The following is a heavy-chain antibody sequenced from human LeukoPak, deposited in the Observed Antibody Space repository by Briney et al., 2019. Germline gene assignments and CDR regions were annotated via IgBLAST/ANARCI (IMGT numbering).Heavy chain of an antibody. J-gene: IGHJ3*02. Sequence: GGSLRLSCAASGFTFSSYGMHWVRQAPGKGLEWVAFIRYDGSNKYYADSVKGRFTISRDNSKNTLYLQMNSLRSDDTAVYYCARRGTSMFRGVHMGPHDGFDIWGQGTMVTVSS. CDR2: IRYDGSNK. D-gene: IGHD3-10*01. CDR1: GFTFSSYG. V-gene: IGHV3-30*02. CDR3: ARRGTSMFRGVHMGPHDGFDI.